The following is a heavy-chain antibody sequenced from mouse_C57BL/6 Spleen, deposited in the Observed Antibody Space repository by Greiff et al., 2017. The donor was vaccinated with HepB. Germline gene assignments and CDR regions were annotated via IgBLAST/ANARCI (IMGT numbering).Heavy chain of an antibody. CDR1: GYTFTDYY. Sequence: VQLQHSGPELVKPGASVKISCKASGYTFTDYYINWVKQRPGQGLEWIGWIFPGSGSTYYNEKFKGKATLTVDKSSSTAYMLLSSLTSEDSAVYFCAYYDYEDYYAMDYWGQGTSVTVSS. D-gene: IGHD2-4*01. V-gene: IGHV1-75*01. CDR3: AYYDYEDYYAMDY. J-gene: IGHJ4*01. CDR2: IFPGSGST.